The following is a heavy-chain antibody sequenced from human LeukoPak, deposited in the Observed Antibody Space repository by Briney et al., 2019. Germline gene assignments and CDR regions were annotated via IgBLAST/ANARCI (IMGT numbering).Heavy chain of an antibody. J-gene: IGHJ1*01. CDR1: GDSISSDY. V-gene: IGHV4-4*08. Sequence: PPETLSLTCTVSGDSISSDYWSWIRQPPGKGLEWIGYIYRFGNTDYNPSLMRRVTISLDTSKKQLSLNLTSVTAADTAVYYCAGRGQRYFRDWGQGTPVTVSS. CDR3: AGRGQRYFRD. CDR2: IYRFGNT.